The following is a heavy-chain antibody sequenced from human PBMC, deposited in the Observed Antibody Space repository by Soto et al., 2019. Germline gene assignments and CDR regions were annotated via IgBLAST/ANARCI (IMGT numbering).Heavy chain of an antibody. CDR2: IIPIFGTA. J-gene: IGHJ4*02. CDR3: ASRHSSGWTFGY. CDR1: GGTFSSYA. D-gene: IGHD6-19*01. V-gene: IGHV1-69*13. Sequence: SVKVSCKASGGTFSSYAISWVRQAPGQGLEWMGGIIPIFGTANYAQKFQGRVTITADESTSTAYMELSSLRSEDTAVYYCASRHSSGWTFGYWGQGTLVTVSS.